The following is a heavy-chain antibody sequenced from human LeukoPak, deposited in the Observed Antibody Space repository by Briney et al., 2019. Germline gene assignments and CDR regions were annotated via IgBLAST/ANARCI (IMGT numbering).Heavy chain of an antibody. J-gene: IGHJ6*03. CDR1: GFTFSSYE. CDR3: ARVGGPSHYGGETYYMDV. Sequence: GGSLRLSCAASGFTFSSYEMNWVRQAPGKGLEWVSYISSSGSTIYYADSVKGRFTISRDNAKNSLYLQMNSPRGEDTALYHCARVGGPSHYGGETYYMDVWGKGTTVTISS. D-gene: IGHD4-23*01. CDR2: ISSSGSTI. V-gene: IGHV3-48*03.